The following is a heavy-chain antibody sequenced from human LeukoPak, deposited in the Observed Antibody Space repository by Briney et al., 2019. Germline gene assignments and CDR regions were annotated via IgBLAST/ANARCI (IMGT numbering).Heavy chain of an antibody. J-gene: IGHJ4*02. V-gene: IGHV4-39*07. D-gene: IGHD3-10*01. CDR2: IYRGGTT. CDR3: ARDPGFGSGLFDY. Sequence: SETLSLTCTVSGGSISSSSYYWGWIRQPPGKGLEWIGSIYRGGTTHYNPSPKSRVTLSVDTSKNQFSLKLSSVTAADTAVYYCARDPGFGSGLFDYWGQGTLVTVSS. CDR1: GGSISSSSYY.